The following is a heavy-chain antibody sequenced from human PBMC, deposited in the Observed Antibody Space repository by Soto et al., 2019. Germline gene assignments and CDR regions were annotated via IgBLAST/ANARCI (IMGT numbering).Heavy chain of an antibody. Sequence: GSLRLSCAASGFTFSSSTMNWVRQAPGKGLEWVSAIIDSGGYTYYADSVKGRFTISRDNSKSTLYLQMNSLRAEDTALYYCAKETYYYYGMDVWGQGTTVTVS. CDR2: IIDSGGYT. CDR3: AKETYYYYGMDV. V-gene: IGHV3-23*01. J-gene: IGHJ6*02. CDR1: GFTFSSST.